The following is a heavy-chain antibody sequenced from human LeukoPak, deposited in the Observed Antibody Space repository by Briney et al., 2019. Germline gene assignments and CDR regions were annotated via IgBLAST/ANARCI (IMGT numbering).Heavy chain of an antibody. CDR1: GFTFRDYY. CDR3: ARGHTTGYGFDY. Sequence: GGSLRLSCAASGFTFRDYYMHWVRQAPGKGLVWVSRLNRDGSTTNYADSVTGRFTISRDNAKNALSLQMSSLRAEDTAVYYCARGHTTGYGFDYWGQGALVTVSS. CDR2: LNRDGSTT. V-gene: IGHV3-74*01. J-gene: IGHJ4*02. D-gene: IGHD3-9*01.